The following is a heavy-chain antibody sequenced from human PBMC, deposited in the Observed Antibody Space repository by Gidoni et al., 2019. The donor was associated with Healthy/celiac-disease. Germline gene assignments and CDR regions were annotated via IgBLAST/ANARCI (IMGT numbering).Heavy chain of an antibody. V-gene: IGHV4-39*01. CDR1: GGSISSSSYY. CDR3: ASNGDGVIGGSITPWPFDY. D-gene: IGHD3-16*01. CDR2: IYYSGST. Sequence: QLQLQESGPGLVKPSETLSLTCTVSGGSISSSSYYWGWIRQPPGKGLEWIGSIYYSGSTYYNPSLKSRVTISVDTSKNQFSLKLSSVTAADTAVYYCASNGDGVIGGSITPWPFDYWGQGTLVTVSS. J-gene: IGHJ4*02.